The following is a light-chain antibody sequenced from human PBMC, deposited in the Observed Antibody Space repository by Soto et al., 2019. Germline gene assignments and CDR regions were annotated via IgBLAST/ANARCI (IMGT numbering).Light chain of an antibody. CDR2: GAS. V-gene: IGKV3-15*01. J-gene: IGKJ1*01. CDR1: QSVRND. Sequence: EMVMTQSPDTLSVSPGARITLSCRASQSVRNDLAWYQQKPGQAPRLLIYGASKRATGVPARFSGSGSGTEFALTISSLQSEDSAVYYCQQYNYWWTFGQGTKVDIK. CDR3: QQYNYWWT.